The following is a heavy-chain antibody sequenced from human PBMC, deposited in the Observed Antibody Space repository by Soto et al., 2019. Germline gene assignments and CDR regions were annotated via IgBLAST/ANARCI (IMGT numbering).Heavy chain of an antibody. CDR2: IYYSGST. V-gene: IGHV4-59*01. D-gene: IGHD3-3*01. Sequence: SETLSLTGTVSGGAISSYYWSWIRQPPGKGLEWIGYIYYSGSTNYNPSLKSRVTISVDTSKNQFSLKLSSVTAADTAVYYCARVLFGRGNWFDPWGQGTLVTVSS. CDR3: ARVLFGRGNWFDP. CDR1: GGAISSYY. J-gene: IGHJ5*02.